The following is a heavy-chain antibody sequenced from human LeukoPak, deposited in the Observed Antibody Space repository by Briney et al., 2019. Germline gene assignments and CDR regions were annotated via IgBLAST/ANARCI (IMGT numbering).Heavy chain of an antibody. CDR2: IRYDGSET. CDR1: GFTFSQHG. CDR3: AKGERKYYYHFMDV. J-gene: IGHJ6*03. Sequence: GGSLRLSCAASGFTFSQHGITWVRQAPGKGLEWVGVIRYDGSETYYAESVKGRFTISRDNSNNTLFLQVGSLRVEDTAVYYCAKGERKYYYHFMDVWGKGTSVTVSS. V-gene: IGHV3-30*02.